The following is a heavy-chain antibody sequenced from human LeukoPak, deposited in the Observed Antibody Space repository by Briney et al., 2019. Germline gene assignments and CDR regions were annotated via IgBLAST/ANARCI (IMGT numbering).Heavy chain of an antibody. CDR1: GGSISSGSYY. J-gene: IGHJ4*02. CDR3: ARDRLGIGY. Sequence: SETLSLTCTVSGGSISSGSYYWSWIRQPAGKGLEWIGRIYTSGSTNYNPSLKSRVTISVDTSKNQFSLKLSSVTAADTAVYYCARDRLGIGYWGQGTLVTVSS. CDR2: IYTSGST. D-gene: IGHD7-27*01. V-gene: IGHV4-61*02.